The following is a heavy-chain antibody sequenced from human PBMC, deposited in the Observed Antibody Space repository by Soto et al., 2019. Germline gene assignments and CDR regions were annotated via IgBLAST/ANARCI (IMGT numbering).Heavy chain of an antibody. CDR1: GGSISSSSYY. CDR2: IYYSGST. V-gene: IGHV4-39*01. J-gene: IGHJ4*02. CDR3: ARRGSGSYHDY. D-gene: IGHD3-10*01. Sequence: QLQLQESGPGLVKPSETLSLTCTVSGGSISSSSYYWGWIRQPPGKGLEWIGSIYYSGSTYYNPSLTSRVTISVDTSKNQFSLKLSSVTAADTAVYYCARRGSGSYHDYWGQGTLVTVSS.